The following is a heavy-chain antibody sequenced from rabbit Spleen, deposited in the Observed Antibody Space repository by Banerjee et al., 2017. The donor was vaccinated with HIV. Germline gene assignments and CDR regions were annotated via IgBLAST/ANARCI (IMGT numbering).Heavy chain of an antibody. D-gene: IGHD4-1*01. CDR3: VREVAAKFNL. J-gene: IGHJ4*01. CDR1: GVSFSGVHW. V-gene: IGHV1S45*01. Sequence: QEQLEESGGDLVKPGASLTLTCIASGVSFSGVHWIYWVRQAPGKGLEWIGYIDPVFAYTYHASWVNGRFSISIENTQNSVYLQLNIPTAADTAPYFFVREVAAKFNLWGPGTLVTV. CDR2: IDPVFAYT.